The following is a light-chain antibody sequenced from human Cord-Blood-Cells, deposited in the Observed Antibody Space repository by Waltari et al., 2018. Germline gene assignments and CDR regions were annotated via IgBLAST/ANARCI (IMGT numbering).Light chain of an antibody. CDR3: SSYTSSSTLG. Sequence: QSALPQPASVSGSPGQSITISCTGTSRDVGGYNYVSWYQQHPGKAPKLMIYEVSNRPSGVSNRFSGSKSGNTASLTISGLQAEDEADYYCSSYTSSSTLGFGGGTKLTVL. J-gene: IGLJ2*01. V-gene: IGLV2-14*01. CDR1: SRDVGGYNY. CDR2: EVS.